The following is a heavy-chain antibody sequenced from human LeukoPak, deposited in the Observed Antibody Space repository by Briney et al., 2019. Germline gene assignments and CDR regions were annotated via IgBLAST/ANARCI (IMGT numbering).Heavy chain of an antibody. Sequence: SETLSLTCTVSGDSISSGDYYWSWIRQPAGKGLEWIGRISSSGSTNYNPSLKSRVTISVDKSKNQFSLKLSSVTAADTAVYYCARARGYSSSWYVDYWGQGTLVTVSS. V-gene: IGHV4-61*02. D-gene: IGHD6-13*01. CDR2: ISSSGST. CDR3: ARARGYSSSWYVDY. J-gene: IGHJ4*02. CDR1: GDSISSGDYY.